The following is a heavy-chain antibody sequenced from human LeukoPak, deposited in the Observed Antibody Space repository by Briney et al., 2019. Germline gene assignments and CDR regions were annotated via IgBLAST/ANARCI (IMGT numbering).Heavy chain of an antibody. Sequence: GGSLSFSCVASGFTFDDYAMHWVRQAPGKGLEWVSGISWNSGSIGYADSVKGRFTISRDNAKNSLYLQMNSLRAEDTAVYYCARVPYDFWSGYLDYYFDYWGQGTLVTVSS. CDR3: ARVPYDFWSGYLDYYFDY. V-gene: IGHV3-9*01. CDR2: ISWNSGSI. J-gene: IGHJ4*02. D-gene: IGHD3-3*01. CDR1: GFTFDDYA.